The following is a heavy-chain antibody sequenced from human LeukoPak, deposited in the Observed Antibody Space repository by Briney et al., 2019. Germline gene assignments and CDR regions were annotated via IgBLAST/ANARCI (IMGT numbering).Heavy chain of an antibody. V-gene: IGHV4-39*01. CDR3: ARHDYGSENRFDP. J-gene: IGHJ5*02. CDR1: GGSISSNNYS. CDR2: VFYGGIT. Sequence: PSESLSLTCTVSGGSISSNNYSWGWIRQPPGKGLEWIGSVFYGGITYDSSSLKSRLTVSVDTSKNQFALKLSSVTAADTAVYYCARHDYGSENRFDPWGQGTLVTASS. D-gene: IGHD3-10*01.